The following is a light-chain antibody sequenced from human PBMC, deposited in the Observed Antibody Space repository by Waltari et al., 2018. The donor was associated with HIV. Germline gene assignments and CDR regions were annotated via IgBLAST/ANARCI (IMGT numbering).Light chain of an antibody. CDR3: ASHRSLNALV. CDR1: RSDVGGYNY. V-gene: IGLV2-14*03. J-gene: IGLJ2*01. Sequence: QSALTQPASVSGSLGQSITISCTGTRSDVGGYNYVSWYRQHPGNVPQLLIYDVNNRPSGVSTRFSGSKSGNTASLTISRLQPEDEADYYCASHRSLNALVFGGGTKLTVL. CDR2: DVN.